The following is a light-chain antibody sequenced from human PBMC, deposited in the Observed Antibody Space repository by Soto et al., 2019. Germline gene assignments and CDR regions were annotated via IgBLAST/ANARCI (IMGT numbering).Light chain of an antibody. CDR3: QQYNNWPPIT. V-gene: IGKV3-15*01. J-gene: IGKJ5*01. CDR1: QSVSSN. CDR2: GAS. Sequence: EIVMTQSPATLSVSPGERATLSCSASQSVSSNLAWYQQKPGQAPRLLVYGASTRANGIPARFSGSGSGTEFTLTISSLQSEDFAVYYCQQYNNWPPITFGQGTRLEIK.